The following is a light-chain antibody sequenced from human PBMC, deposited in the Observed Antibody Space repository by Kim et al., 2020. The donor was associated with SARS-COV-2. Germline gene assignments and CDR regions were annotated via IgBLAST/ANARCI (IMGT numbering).Light chain of an antibody. CDR3: QQSYTAPRT. CDR2: SAS. V-gene: IGKV1-39*01. J-gene: IGKJ2*01. Sequence: DIQMTQSPSSLSASIGDRVTITCRASQTISNFLNWYQQKPGTAPKVLISSASSLQSGVPSRFSGGGSGTDFTLTITSLQPDDFATYYCQQSYTAPRTFGQGTKLEIK. CDR1: QTISNF.